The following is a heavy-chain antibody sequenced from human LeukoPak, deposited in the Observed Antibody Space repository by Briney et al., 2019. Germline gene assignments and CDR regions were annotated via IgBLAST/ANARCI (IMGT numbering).Heavy chain of an antibody. J-gene: IGHJ6*02. Sequence: QPGRSLRLSCAASGFTFSSYGMHWVRQAPGKGLEWVAVISYDGSNKYYADSVKGRFTISRDNSKNTLYLQMNSLRAEDTAVYYCAKTVGPYYHYYGMDVWGQGTTVTVSS. CDR1: GFTFSSYG. D-gene: IGHD4-23*01. CDR3: AKTVGPYYHYYGMDV. V-gene: IGHV3-30*18. CDR2: ISYDGSNK.